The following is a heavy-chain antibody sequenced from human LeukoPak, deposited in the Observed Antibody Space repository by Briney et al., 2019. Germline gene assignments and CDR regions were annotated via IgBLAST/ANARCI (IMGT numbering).Heavy chain of an antibody. CDR3: ARGSDIAVAGTELAY. V-gene: IGHV3-30-3*01. Sequence: GGSLRLSCAASGFTFSSYAMHRVRQAPGKGLEWVAVISYDGSNKYYADSVKGRFTISRDNSKNTLYLQMNSLRAEDTAVYYCARGSDIAVAGTELAYWGQGTLVTVSS. CDR1: GFTFSSYA. D-gene: IGHD6-19*01. J-gene: IGHJ4*02. CDR2: ISYDGSNK.